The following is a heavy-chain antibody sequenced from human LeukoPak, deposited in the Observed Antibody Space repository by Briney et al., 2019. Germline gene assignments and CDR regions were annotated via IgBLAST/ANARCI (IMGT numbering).Heavy chain of an antibody. Sequence: PGGSLRLSCAASGFTFNSYWMSWVRQAPGKGLEWVANINQDGSEKYYVDSVKGRFTISRDSAKNSLYLQMHSLRADDTAVYYCARDHSGSWYAVLDYWGQGTLVTVSS. D-gene: IGHD2-15*01. V-gene: IGHV3-7*03. CDR2: INQDGSEK. CDR3: ARDHSGSWYAVLDY. CDR1: GFTFNSYW. J-gene: IGHJ4*02.